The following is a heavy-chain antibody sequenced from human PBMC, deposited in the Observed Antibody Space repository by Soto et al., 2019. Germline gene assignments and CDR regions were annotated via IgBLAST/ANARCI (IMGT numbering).Heavy chain of an antibody. CDR2: VSAYNGNT. V-gene: IGHV1-18*01. D-gene: IGHD1-26*01. CDR3: ARGGQWDFLSDY. CDR1: GYTFTRYY. Sequence: ASVKVSCKASGYTFTRYYINWVRQAPGQGLEWMGWVSAYNGNTHYEQKLQGRVTLTTDTSTSTAYMELRSLRSDDTAVYFCARGGQWDFLSDYWGQGTLVSVSS. J-gene: IGHJ4*02.